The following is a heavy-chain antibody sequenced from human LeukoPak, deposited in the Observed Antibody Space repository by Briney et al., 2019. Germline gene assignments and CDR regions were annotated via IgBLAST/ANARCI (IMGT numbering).Heavy chain of an antibody. Sequence: SETLSLTCTVSGGSVSSGSYYWSWIRQPPGKGLEWIGYIYYSGSTNYNPSLKSRVTISVDTSKNQFSLKLSSVTAADTAVYYCARLGYDSSGYYHDLGNFDYWGQGTLVTVSS. CDR1: GGSVSSGSYY. D-gene: IGHD3-22*01. CDR2: IYYSGST. J-gene: IGHJ4*02. V-gene: IGHV4-61*01. CDR3: ARLGYDSSGYYHDLGNFDY.